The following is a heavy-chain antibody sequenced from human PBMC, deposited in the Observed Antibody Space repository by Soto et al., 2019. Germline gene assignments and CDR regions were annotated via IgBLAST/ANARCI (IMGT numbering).Heavy chain of an antibody. Sequence: HGESLKISCKGSGYSFTSYWIGWVRQMPGKGLEWMGIIYPGDSDTRYSPSFQGQVTISADKSISTAYLQWSSLKASDTAMYYCATSSTAQYGSSWYRTDYYYGMDVWGQGTTVTVSS. CDR2: IYPGDSDT. J-gene: IGHJ6*02. CDR3: ATSSTAQYGSSWYRTDYYYGMDV. D-gene: IGHD6-13*01. V-gene: IGHV5-51*01. CDR1: GYSFTSYW.